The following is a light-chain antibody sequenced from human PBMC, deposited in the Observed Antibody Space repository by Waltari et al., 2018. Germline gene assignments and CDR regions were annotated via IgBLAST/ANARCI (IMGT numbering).Light chain of an antibody. J-gene: IGKJ1*01. CDR1: QSIRSW. V-gene: IGKV1-5*03. CDR3: QQYDTFPWA. CDR2: KAS. Sequence: DIQMTQSPSTLSASAGDRVTITGRASQSIRSWLAWYQQKPGQAPKCLIHKASSLESGVPSRFSGSGSGTEFTLTISSLQPDDFATYYCQQYDTFPWACGQGTTVEIK.